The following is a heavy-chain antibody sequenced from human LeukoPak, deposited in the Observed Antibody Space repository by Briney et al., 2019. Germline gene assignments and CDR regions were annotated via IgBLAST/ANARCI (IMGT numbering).Heavy chain of an antibody. J-gene: IGHJ5*02. CDR3: ARQAVCSRGAWFDP. CDR2: VYYSGST. V-gene: IGHV4-39*01. Sequence: SETLSLTCTVSGGSISTNSYYWGWIRQPPGKGLEWIGNVYYSGSTYYNPSLKSRVTISVDTSKNQFSLKLSSVTAADTAVYYCARQAVCSRGAWFDPWGQGTLVTVSS. D-gene: IGHD2-15*01. CDR1: GGSISTNSYY.